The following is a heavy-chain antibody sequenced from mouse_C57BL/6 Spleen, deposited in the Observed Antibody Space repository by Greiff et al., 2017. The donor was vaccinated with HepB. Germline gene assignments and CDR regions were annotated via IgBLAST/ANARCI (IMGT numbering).Heavy chain of an antibody. V-gene: IGHV1-69*01. Sequence: QVQLQQSGAELVMPGASVKLSCKASGYTFTSYWMHWVKQRPGQGLEWIGEIDPSDSYTNYNQKFKGKSTLTVDKSSSTAYMQLSSLTSEDSAVYYCARNDYGPHYYAMDYWGQGTSVTVSS. D-gene: IGHD2-4*01. CDR1: GYTFTSYW. J-gene: IGHJ4*01. CDR3: ARNDYGPHYYAMDY. CDR2: IDPSDSYT.